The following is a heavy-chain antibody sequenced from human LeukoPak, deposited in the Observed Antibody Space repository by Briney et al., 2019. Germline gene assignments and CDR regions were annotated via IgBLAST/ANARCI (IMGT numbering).Heavy chain of an antibody. CDR2: ISGSGGST. J-gene: IGHJ4*02. CDR1: GFTFSSYA. V-gene: IGHV3-23*01. CDR3: AKDQDAKFMVRGVFDY. D-gene: IGHD3-10*01. Sequence: PGGSLRLSCAASGFTFSSYAMSWVRQAPGKGLEWVSAISGSGGSTYYADSVKGRLTISRDNSKNTLYLQMNSLRAEDTAVYYCAKDQDAKFMVRGVFDYWGQGTLVTVSS.